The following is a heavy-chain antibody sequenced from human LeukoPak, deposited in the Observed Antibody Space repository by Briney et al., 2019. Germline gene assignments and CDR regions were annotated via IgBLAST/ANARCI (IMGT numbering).Heavy chain of an antibody. J-gene: IGHJ6*03. CDR1: GGTFSSYA. CDR3: ARVPRYYYYYCMDV. CDR2: IIPIFGTA. Sequence: ASVKVSCKXSGGTFSSYAISWVRQAPGQGLEWMGLIIPIFGTANYSQKFQGRVTITADESTSTAYMELSSLRSEDTAVYYCARVPRYYYYYCMDVWGKGTTVTVSS. V-gene: IGHV1-69*13.